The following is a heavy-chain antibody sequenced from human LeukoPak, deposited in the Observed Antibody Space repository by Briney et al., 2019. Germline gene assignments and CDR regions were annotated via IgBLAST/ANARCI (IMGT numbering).Heavy chain of an antibody. Sequence: SETLSLTCTVSGGSMSTYYWSWIRQPPGKGLEWIGYIYYSGSTNYNPSLKSRVTISVDTSTNQFSLKLSSVTAADTAMYFCARDRSSGYFFDYWDLGTLVTVSS. CDR1: GGSMSTYY. J-gene: IGHJ4*02. CDR2: IYYSGST. D-gene: IGHD6-19*01. CDR3: ARDRSSGYFFDY. V-gene: IGHV4-59*01.